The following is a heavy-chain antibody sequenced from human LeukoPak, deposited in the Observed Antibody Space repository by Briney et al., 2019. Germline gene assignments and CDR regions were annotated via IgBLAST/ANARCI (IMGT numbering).Heavy chain of an antibody. CDR1: GGSFSGFY. CDR2: INHSGST. J-gene: IGHJ4*02. D-gene: IGHD4-17*01. V-gene: IGHV4-34*01. Sequence: PSETLSLTCAVYGGSFSGFYWGWVRQPPGKGVEWVGEINHSGSTNYNPSLKSRVTISVDTSKNQFSLKLSSVTAADTAVYYCARGTMTTVTYYFDYWGQGTLVTVSS. CDR3: ARGTMTTVTYYFDY.